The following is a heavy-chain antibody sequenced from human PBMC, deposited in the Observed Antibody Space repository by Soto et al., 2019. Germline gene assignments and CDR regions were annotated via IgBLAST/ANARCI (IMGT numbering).Heavy chain of an antibody. Sequence: QVPLVESGGGVVQPGRSLRLSCAASGFTFSSYAMHWVRQAPGKGLEWVAVISYDGSNKYYADSVKGRFTISRDNSKNTLYLQMNSLRAEDTAVYYCARSYYDSSGWHFDYWGQGTLVTVSS. CDR1: GFTFSSYA. J-gene: IGHJ4*02. CDR3: ARSYYDSSGWHFDY. D-gene: IGHD3-22*01. V-gene: IGHV3-30-3*01. CDR2: ISYDGSNK.